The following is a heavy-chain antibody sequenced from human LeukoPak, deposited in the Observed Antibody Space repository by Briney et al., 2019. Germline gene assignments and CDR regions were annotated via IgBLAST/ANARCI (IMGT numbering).Heavy chain of an antibody. CDR3: AKARVVELDAFDI. CDR1: GFTFRRYG. D-gene: IGHD1-7*01. V-gene: IGHV3-33*06. CDR2: MWYDGSKK. J-gene: IGHJ3*02. Sequence: PGGSLRLSCAASGFTFRRYGIHWVRQAPGKGLEWVAVMWYDGSKKYYADSVKGRFTISRDNSKNTLYLQMNSLRAEDTAVYYWAKARVVELDAFDIWGQGTMVTVSS.